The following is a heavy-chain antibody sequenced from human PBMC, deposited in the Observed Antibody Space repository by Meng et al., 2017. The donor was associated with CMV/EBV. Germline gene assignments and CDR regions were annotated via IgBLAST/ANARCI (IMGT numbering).Heavy chain of an antibody. V-gene: IGHV3-7*01. CDR2: IKQDGSEK. CDR1: GFTFSSYW. Sequence: SCAASGFTFSSYWMGWVRQAPGKGLEWVANIKQDGSEKYYVDSVKGRFTISRDNAKNSLYLQMNSLRAEDTAVYYCARDRDGETYYDFWSGYSHYGMDVWGQGTTVTVSS. D-gene: IGHD3-3*01. CDR3: ARDRDGETYYDFWSGYSHYGMDV. J-gene: IGHJ6*02.